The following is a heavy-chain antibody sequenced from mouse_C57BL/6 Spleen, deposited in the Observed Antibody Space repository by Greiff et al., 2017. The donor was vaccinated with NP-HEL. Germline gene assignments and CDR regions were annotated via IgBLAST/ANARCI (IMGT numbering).Heavy chain of an antibody. J-gene: IGHJ2*01. V-gene: IGHV1-61*01. CDR3: ALLYAFFDY. CDR1: GYTFTSYW. D-gene: IGHD2-12*01. Sequence: QVQLQQPGAELVRPGSSVKLSCKASGYTFTSYWMDWVKQRPGQGLEWIGNIYPSDSETHYNQKFKDKATLTVDKSSSTAFMQLSSLTSDDSAVYCCALLYAFFDYWGQGTTLTVSS. CDR2: IYPSDSET.